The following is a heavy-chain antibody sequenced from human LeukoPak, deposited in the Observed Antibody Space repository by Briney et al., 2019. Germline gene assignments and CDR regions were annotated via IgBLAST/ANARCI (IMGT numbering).Heavy chain of an antibody. J-gene: IGHJ4*02. V-gene: IGHV1-18*04. D-gene: IGHD4-17*01. Sequence: GASVKLSCKASGYTFTGYYMHWVRQAPGQGLEWMGWISAYNGNTNYAQKLQGRVTMTTDTSTSTVYMELRSLRSDDTAVYYCARAGYGIKTTVDYWGQGTLVTVSS. CDR1: GYTFTGYY. CDR2: ISAYNGNT. CDR3: ARAGYGIKTTVDY.